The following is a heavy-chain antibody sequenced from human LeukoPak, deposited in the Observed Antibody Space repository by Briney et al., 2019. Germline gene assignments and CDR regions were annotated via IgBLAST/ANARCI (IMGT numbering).Heavy chain of an antibody. V-gene: IGHV3-21*01. CDR1: GFTFSSYS. CDR2: ISSSSSYI. CDR3: ARDPFLYCSGGSCYSPGAFDI. Sequence: PGGSLRLSCAASGFTFSSYSMNWVRQAPGKGLEWVSSISSSSSYIYYADSVKGRFTISRDNAKNSLYLQMNSLRAEDTAVYFCARDPFLYCSGGSCYSPGAFDIWGQGTMVTVSS. J-gene: IGHJ3*02. D-gene: IGHD2-15*01.